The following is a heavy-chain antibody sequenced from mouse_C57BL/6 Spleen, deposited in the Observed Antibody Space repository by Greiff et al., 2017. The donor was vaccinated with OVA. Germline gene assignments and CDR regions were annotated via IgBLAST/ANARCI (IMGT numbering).Heavy chain of an antibody. CDR3: ARDEGYGSSWYFDV. J-gene: IGHJ1*03. D-gene: IGHD1-1*01. V-gene: IGHV5-4*01. CDR2: ISDGGSYT. CDR1: GFTFSSYA. Sequence: EVQLVESGGGLVKPGGSLKLSCAASGFTFSSYAMSWVRQTPEKRLEWVATISDGGSYTYYPDNVKGRFTISRDNAKNNLYLQLSHLKSEDTAMYYCARDEGYGSSWYFDVWGTGTTVTVSS.